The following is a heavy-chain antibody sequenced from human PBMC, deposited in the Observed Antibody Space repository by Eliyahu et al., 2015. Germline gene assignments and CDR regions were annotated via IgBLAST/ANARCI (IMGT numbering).Heavy chain of an antibody. CDR2: IKLVSGNP. J-gene: IGHJ4*02. Sequence: QVQLVQSGSELKKPGASVKISCKASGYTFTNYAINWVRQAPGQGPEWMGWIKLVSGNPSYAQGFTGRFVFSLDTSLSTAYLQINSLKAEDTAFYYCARHVWENSDFDYWGQGTLVTVSS. CDR1: GYTFTNYA. V-gene: IGHV7-4-1*02. CDR3: ARHVWENSDFDY. D-gene: IGHD4-23*01.